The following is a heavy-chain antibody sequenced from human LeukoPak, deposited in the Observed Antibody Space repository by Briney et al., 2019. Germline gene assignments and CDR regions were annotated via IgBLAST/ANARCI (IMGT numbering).Heavy chain of an antibody. D-gene: IGHD3-22*01. Sequence: ASVKVSCKASGYTFTSYYMHWVRQAPGQGLEWMGIINPSGGSTSYAQKFQGRVTMTRDTSTSTVYMELSSLRSEDTAVYYCARPAGHYHSSGFLAFDIWGQGTMVTVSS. J-gene: IGHJ3*02. CDR2: INPSGGST. CDR3: ARPAGHYHSSGFLAFDI. CDR1: GYTFTSYY. V-gene: IGHV1-46*01.